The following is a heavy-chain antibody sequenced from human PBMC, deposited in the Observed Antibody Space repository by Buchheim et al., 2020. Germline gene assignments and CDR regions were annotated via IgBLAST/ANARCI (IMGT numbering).Heavy chain of an antibody. CDR1: GFIFSSYS. CDR2: ISSSSSTI. D-gene: IGHD1-26*01. J-gene: IGHJ4*02. V-gene: IGHV3-48*01. CDR3: ARNSLGATGWDYFDY. Sequence: EVQLVESGGGLVQPGGSLRLSCTASGFIFSSYSMNWVRQAPGKGLEWVSYISSSSSTIYYADSVKGRFTISRDNATNSLSLQMNSLRAEDTAVYYCARNSLGATGWDYFDYWGQGTL.